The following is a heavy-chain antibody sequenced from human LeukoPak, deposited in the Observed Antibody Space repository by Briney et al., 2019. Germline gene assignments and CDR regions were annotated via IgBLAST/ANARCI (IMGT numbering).Heavy chain of an antibody. CDR2: IYHSGST. V-gene: IGHV4-30-2*01. CDR1: GGSISSGGYS. CDR3: ARFYQGGYFDY. D-gene: IGHD2/OR15-2a*01. Sequence: SETLSLTCAVSGGSISSGGYSWSWIRQPPGKGLEWIGYIYHSGSTYYNPSLKSRVTISADRSKNQFSLKLSSVTAADTAVYYCARFYQGGYFDYWGQGTLVTVSS. J-gene: IGHJ4*02.